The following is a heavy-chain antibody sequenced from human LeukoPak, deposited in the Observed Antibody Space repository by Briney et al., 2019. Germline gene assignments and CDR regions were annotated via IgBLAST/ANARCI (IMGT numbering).Heavy chain of an antibody. CDR3: AREASSWSFDY. J-gene: IGHJ4*02. CDR2: ISAYNGNT. V-gene: IGHV1-18*01. D-gene: IGHD6-13*01. Sequence: WASVKVSCKASGYTFTSYGISWVRQAPGQGLEWMGWISAYNGNTNYAQKLQGRVTMTTDPSTSTAYMELRSLRSDDTAVYYCAREASSWSFDYWGQGTLVTVCS. CDR1: GYTFTSYG.